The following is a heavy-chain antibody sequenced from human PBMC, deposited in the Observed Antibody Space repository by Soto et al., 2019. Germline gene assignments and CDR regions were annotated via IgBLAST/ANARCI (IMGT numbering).Heavy chain of an antibody. J-gene: IGHJ4*02. V-gene: IGHV3-15*07. Sequence: GGSLRLSCAASGFTFSNAWMNWVRQAPGKGLEWVGRIKSKTDGGTTDYAAPVKGRFTISRDDSKNTLYLQMNSLKTEDTAVYYCTATIAAAGDFDYWGQGTLVTVSS. D-gene: IGHD6-13*01. CDR3: TATIAAAGDFDY. CDR2: IKSKTDGGTT. CDR1: GFTFSNAW.